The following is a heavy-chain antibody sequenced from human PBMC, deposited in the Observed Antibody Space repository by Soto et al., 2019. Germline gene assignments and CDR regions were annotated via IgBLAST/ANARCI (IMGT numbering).Heavy chain of an antibody. D-gene: IGHD2-2*01. CDR3: AYTPGPAAIGYYYYCGMDV. J-gene: IGHJ6*02. Sequence: GASVKVSCKASGYTFTSYGISWVRQAPGQGLEWMGWISAYNGNTNYAQKLQGRVTMTTDTSTSTAYMELRSLRSDDTAVYYCAYTPGPAAIGYYYYCGMDVGGQGTRVTVSS. CDR2: ISAYNGNT. V-gene: IGHV1-18*01. CDR1: GYTFTSYG.